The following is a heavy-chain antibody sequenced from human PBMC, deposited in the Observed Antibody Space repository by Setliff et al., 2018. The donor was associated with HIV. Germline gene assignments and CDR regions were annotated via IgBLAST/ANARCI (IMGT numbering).Heavy chain of an antibody. V-gene: IGHV1-3*04. J-gene: IGHJ4*02. CDR2: IKIGNGNM. CDR1: GYTFTSYA. Sequence: ASVKVSCKASGYTFTSYAMHWVRQAPGQRFEWMGWIKIGNGNMRYSQKFQGRVAITRDTSANTAYMELSSLGSDDTAVYYCARGYYNAGNYFEYWGQGTLVTVSS. CDR3: ARGYYNAGNYFEY. D-gene: IGHD1-26*01.